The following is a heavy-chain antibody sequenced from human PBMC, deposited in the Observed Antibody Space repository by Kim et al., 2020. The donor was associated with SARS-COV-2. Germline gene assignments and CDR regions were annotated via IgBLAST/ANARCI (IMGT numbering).Heavy chain of an antibody. V-gene: IGHV4-59*01. Sequence: SETLSLTCTVSGGSISSYYWSWIRQPPGKGLEWIGYIYYSGSTNYNPSLKSRVTISVDTSKNQFSLKLSSVTAADTAVYYCARDRVGDNWFDPWGQGTLVTVSS. D-gene: IGHD2-15*01. CDR2: IYYSGST. CDR1: GGSISSYY. J-gene: IGHJ5*02. CDR3: ARDRVGDNWFDP.